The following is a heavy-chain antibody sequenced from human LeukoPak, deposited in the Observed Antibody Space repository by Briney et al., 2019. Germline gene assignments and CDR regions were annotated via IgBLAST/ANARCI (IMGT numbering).Heavy chain of an antibody. Sequence: PSETLSLTCTVSGDSIRSSSYYSGWIRQPPGKGMEWNARIYYSGSTYYNPSLRARVTISDYTSKNQFTLKLSSVTGADAAVYYCARHRDGYNLDYWGQGTLVTVSS. V-gene: IGHV4-39*01. J-gene: IGHJ4*02. CDR3: ARHRDGYNLDY. CDR2: IYYSGST. CDR1: GDSIRSSSYY. D-gene: IGHD5-24*01.